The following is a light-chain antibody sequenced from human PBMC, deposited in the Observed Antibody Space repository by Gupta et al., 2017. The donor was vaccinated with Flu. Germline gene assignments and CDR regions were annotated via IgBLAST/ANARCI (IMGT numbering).Light chain of an antibody. CDR3: SSYTTITSDVR. V-gene: IGLV2-14*01. Sequence: ITISCTGTSGDIGNYNYVSWYQQHPGNAPKLMIYEVSHRPSGVSDRFAGSKSGNKESLKISGLQAEDEAEDYCSSYTTITSDVRLGGGTELTV. CDR1: SGDIGNYNY. CDR2: EVS. J-gene: IGLJ2*01.